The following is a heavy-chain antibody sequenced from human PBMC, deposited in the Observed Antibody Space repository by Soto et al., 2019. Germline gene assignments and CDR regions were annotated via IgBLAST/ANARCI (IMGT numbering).Heavy chain of an antibody. CDR1: GGTFSSYT. J-gene: IGHJ6*02. D-gene: IGHD3-10*01. CDR2: IIPILGIA. CDR3: ARDQKYYYGSGSRRNYGMDV. V-gene: IGHV1-69*04. Sequence: GASVKVSCKASGGTFSSYTISWVRQAPGQGLEWMGRIIPILGIANYAQKFQGRVTITADKSTSTAYMELSSLRSEDTAVYYCARDQKYYYGSGSRRNYGMDVWG.